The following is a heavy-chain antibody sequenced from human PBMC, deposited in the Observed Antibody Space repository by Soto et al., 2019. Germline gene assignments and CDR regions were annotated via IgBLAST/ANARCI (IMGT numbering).Heavy chain of an antibody. D-gene: IGHD3-3*01. CDR2: ISGSGGST. CDR3: AKVPYYDFWSGYFDY. CDR1: GFTFSSYA. Sequence: GGSLRLSCAASGFTFSSYAMSWVRQAPGKGLEWVSAISGSGGSTYYADSVKGRFTISRDNSKNTLYLQMNSLRAEDTAVYYCAKVPYYDFWSGYFDYWGQGTLVTVSS. V-gene: IGHV3-23*01. J-gene: IGHJ4*02.